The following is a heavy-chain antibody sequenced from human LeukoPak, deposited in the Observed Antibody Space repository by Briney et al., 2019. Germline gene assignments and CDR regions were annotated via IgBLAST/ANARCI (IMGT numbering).Heavy chain of an antibody. V-gene: IGHV4-4*09. J-gene: IGHJ5*02. Sequence: SETLSLTRTVSGGSISSYYWSWIRQPPGKGLEWIGYIYTSGSTNYNPSLKSRVTISVDTSKNQFSLKLSSVTAADTAVYYCARNDGLWFDPWGQGTLVTVSS. D-gene: IGHD1-1*01. CDR1: GGSISSYY. CDR2: IYTSGST. CDR3: ARNDGLWFDP.